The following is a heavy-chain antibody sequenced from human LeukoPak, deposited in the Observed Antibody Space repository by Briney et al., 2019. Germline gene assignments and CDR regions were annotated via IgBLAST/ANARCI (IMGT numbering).Heavy chain of an antibody. Sequence: GGSLRLSCTTSGFNFRAYWMGWVRQAPGKGLEWVSVIYSGGSTYYADSVKGRFTISRDNSKNTLYLQMNSLRAEDTAVYYCARDGGYSYGYFDYWGQGTLVTVSS. CDR3: ARDGGYSYGYFDY. CDR1: GFNFRAYW. D-gene: IGHD5-18*01. J-gene: IGHJ4*02. V-gene: IGHV3-53*01. CDR2: IYSGGST.